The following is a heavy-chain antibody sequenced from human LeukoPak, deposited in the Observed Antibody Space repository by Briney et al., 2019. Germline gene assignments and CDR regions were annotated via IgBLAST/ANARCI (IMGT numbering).Heavy chain of an antibody. V-gene: IGHV3-9*01. CDR1: GFTFDDYA. J-gene: IGHJ6*02. CDR2: ISWNSGSI. CDR3: AKLYGMDV. Sequence: GGSLRLACAASGFTFDDYAMRWVRQAPGKGLEWVSCISWNSGSIGYEDCVKGRFTISRDNAKNSLYLQMNSLRAEDTALYYCAKLYGMDVWGQGTTVTVSS.